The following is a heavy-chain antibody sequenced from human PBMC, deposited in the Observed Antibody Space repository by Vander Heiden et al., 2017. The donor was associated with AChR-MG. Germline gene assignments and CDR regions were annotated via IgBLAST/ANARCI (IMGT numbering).Heavy chain of an antibody. V-gene: IGHV3-73*01. CDR2: IRSKANSYAT. CDR3: TSKYLYGMDV. Sequence: EVQLVESGGGLVQPGGSLKLPCAASGFTFSGSARHWVRQASGKGLEWVGRIRSKANSYATAYAASVKGRFTISRDDSKNTAYLQMNSLKTEDTAVYYCTSKYLYGMDVWGQGTTVTVSS. D-gene: IGHD2-2*01. J-gene: IGHJ6*02. CDR1: GFTFSGSA.